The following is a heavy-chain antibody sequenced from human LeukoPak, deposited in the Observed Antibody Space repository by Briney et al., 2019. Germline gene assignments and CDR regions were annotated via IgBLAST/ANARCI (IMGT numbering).Heavy chain of an antibody. D-gene: IGHD3-3*01. CDR1: GASISSYY. V-gene: IGHV4-59*01. CDR3: ARTGIITIFGVVIPNWFDP. CDR2: IYYSGST. Sequence: PSETLSLTCTVSGASISSYYWSCVRQPPGKGLEWMGYIYYSGSTNYNPSLKSRVTISVDTSKNQFSLKLSSVTAADTAVYYCARTGIITIFGVVIPNWFDPWGQGTLVTVSS. J-gene: IGHJ5*02.